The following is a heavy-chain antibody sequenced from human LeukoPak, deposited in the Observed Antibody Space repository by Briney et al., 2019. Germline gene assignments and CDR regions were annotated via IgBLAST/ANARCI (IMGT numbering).Heavy chain of an antibody. J-gene: IGHJ6*03. CDR2: IKSRKDGEVA. V-gene: IGHV3-15*01. CDR1: GCIFSNAW. CDR3: TRPGVGAADVYYYYYKDV. Sequence: VGSLRLSCAAPGCIFSNAWMSWVRQAPGKGPEWVGGIKSRKDGEVADYAAPVKGRFIISRDDSKKTLYLQMNSLKTEDTAVYYCTRPGVGAADVYYYYYKDVWGKGTTVTVSS. D-gene: IGHD2-15*01.